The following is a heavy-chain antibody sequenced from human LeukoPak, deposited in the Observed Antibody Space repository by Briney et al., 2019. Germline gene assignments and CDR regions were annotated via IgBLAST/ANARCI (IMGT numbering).Heavy chain of an antibody. D-gene: IGHD3-22*01. Sequence: GGSLRLSCAASGFTFSDYYMSWIRQAPGKGLEWVSAISGSGGSTYYADSVKGRFTISRDNSKNTLYLQMNSLRAEDTAVYYCAKKGGYDSSGYYPLDYWGQGTLVTVSS. J-gene: IGHJ4*02. V-gene: IGHV3-23*01. CDR1: GFTFSDYY. CDR2: ISGSGGST. CDR3: AKKGGYDSSGYYPLDY.